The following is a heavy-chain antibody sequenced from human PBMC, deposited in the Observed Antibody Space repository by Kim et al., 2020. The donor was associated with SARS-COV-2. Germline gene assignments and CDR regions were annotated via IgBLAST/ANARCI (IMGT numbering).Heavy chain of an antibody. CDR3: ASGWWPLDY. D-gene: IGHD2-8*02. Sequence: SWKYYVDPVKGRFTISRDNAKNSLYLQMNSLRAEDTAVYYCASGWWPLDYWGQGTLVTVSS. V-gene: IGHV3-7*01. CDR2: SWK. J-gene: IGHJ4*02.